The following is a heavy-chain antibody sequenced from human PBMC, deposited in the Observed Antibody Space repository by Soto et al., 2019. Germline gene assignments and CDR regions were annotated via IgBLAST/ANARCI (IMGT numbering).Heavy chain of an antibody. CDR3: ARGGVATIFGDS. CDR1: GFTFSRYS. J-gene: IGHJ4*02. CDR2: IDSSSKTI. V-gene: IGHV3-48*02. Sequence: EVQLVESGGGLVQPGGSLRVSCAASGFTFSRYSMNWVRQAPGKGLEWLSYIDSSSKTIYYADSVKGRFIISRDNAKNSLYLQMNSLRDEDTAVYHCARGGVATIFGDSWGQLTLVTVSS. D-gene: IGHD5-12*01.